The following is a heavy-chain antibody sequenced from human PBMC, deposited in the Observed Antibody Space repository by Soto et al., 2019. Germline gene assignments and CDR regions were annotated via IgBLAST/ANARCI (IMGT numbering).Heavy chain of an antibody. J-gene: IGHJ4*02. Sequence: QAQLEESGGGVVQPGMSLRLSCAASGFTFSSYAMHWVRQAPGKGLEWVAVISYDGSNKYYADSVKGRFTISRDNSKNTLYLQMNSMRTEDTAVDFCARDLSWIFRIIGPIDDWGQGSLVTVSP. V-gene: IGHV3-30*04. CDR2: ISYDGSNK. CDR3: ARDLSWIFRIIGPIDD. D-gene: IGHD3-3*01. CDR1: GFTFSSYA.